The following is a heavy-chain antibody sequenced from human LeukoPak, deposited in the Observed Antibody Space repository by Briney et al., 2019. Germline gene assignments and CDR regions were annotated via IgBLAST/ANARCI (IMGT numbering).Heavy chain of an antibody. CDR1: GGSISSSYW. D-gene: IGHD2-2*01. J-gene: IGHJ5*02. CDR2: IYHSGST. Sequence: SETLSLTCAVSGGSISSSYWWSWIRQPPGKGLEWIGEIYHSGSTNYNLSLKSRVTISVDKSKNQFSLKLNSVTAADTAVYYCARDYCTSTTCPNWFDPWGQGTLVTVSS. CDR3: ARDYCTSTTCPNWFDP. V-gene: IGHV4-4*02.